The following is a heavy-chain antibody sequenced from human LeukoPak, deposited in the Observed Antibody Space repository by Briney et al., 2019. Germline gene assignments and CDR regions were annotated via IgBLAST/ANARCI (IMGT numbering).Heavy chain of an antibody. Sequence: GASVKVSCKASGGTFSSYAISWVRQAPGQGLEWMGGIIPIFGTADYAQKFQGRVTITADESTSTAYMELSSLRSEDTAVYYCARVAVASYYYYMDVWGKGTTVTISS. D-gene: IGHD6-19*01. J-gene: IGHJ6*03. V-gene: IGHV1-69*13. CDR3: ARVAVASYYYYMDV. CDR1: GGTFSSYA. CDR2: IIPIFGTA.